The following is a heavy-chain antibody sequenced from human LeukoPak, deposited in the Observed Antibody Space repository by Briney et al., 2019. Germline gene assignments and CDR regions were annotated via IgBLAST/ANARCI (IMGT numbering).Heavy chain of an antibody. CDR1: GFNFSSYG. J-gene: IGHJ4*02. V-gene: IGHV3-30*03. D-gene: IGHD6-13*01. CDR2: ISYDGSNK. Sequence: PGRSLRLSCAASGFNFSSYGMHWVRQAPGKGLEWVAVISYDGSNKYYADSVKGRFTISRDNSKNTLYLQMNSRRAEDTAVYYCAVYSSRAPQFDYWGQGTLVTVSS. CDR3: AVYSSRAPQFDY.